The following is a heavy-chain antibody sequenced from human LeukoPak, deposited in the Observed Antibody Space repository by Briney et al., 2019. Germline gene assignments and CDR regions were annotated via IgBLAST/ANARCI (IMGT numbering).Heavy chain of an antibody. CDR3: TRAYTQLGYDP. Sequence: GGSLRLSCTASGFTFGDYAMSWFRQAPGKGLEWVGFIRSKAYGGTTEYAASVKGRFTISRDDSKSIAYLQMNSLKTEDTAVYYCTRAYTQLGYDPWGQGTLVTVSS. D-gene: IGHD2-2*01. J-gene: IGHJ5*02. V-gene: IGHV3-49*03. CDR1: GFTFGDYA. CDR2: IRSKAYGGTT.